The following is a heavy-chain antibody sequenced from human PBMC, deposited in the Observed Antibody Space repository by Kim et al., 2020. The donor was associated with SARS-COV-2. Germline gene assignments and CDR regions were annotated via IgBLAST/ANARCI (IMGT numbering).Heavy chain of an antibody. V-gene: IGHV3-30-3*01. D-gene: IGHD2-2*01. Sequence: GGSLRLSCAASGFTFSSYGMHWVRQAPGKGLEWVAVISYAGSNKKYADSVKDRFTISRDNSNNTLYLQVNSLIAEDTAIYYCARDANQVLDVWGQGTTVTV. CDR2: ISYAGSNK. CDR1: GFTFSSYG. J-gene: IGHJ6*02. CDR3: ARDANQVLDV.